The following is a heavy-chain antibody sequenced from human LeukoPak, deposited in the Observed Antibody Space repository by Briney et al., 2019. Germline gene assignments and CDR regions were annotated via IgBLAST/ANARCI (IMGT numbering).Heavy chain of an antibody. CDR1: GYSITTGNY. D-gene: IGHD3-16*01. CDR3: ARVGGAFDV. Sequence: SETLSLTCAVSGYSITTGNYWGWVRQPPGKRLEWIGSIYHSGSTYYNPSLKSRVTISVDTSKNQFSLKRSSLIAADTAVYYCARVGGAFDVWGQGTTVTVSS. V-gene: IGHV4-38-2*01. J-gene: IGHJ3*01. CDR2: IYHSGST.